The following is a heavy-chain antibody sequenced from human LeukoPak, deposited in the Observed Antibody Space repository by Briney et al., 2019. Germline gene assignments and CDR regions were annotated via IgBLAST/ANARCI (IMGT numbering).Heavy chain of an antibody. Sequence: ASVKVSCKASGYTFTDYYMHWVRQAPGRGLEWMGIINPSGGSTSYAQKFQGRVTMTRDTSASTVYMELSSLRSEDTAVYYCARDQTYYYDSRGYMAYYFDYWGQGTLVTVSS. V-gene: IGHV1-46*01. CDR1: GYTFTDYY. J-gene: IGHJ4*02. CDR3: ARDQTYYYDSRGYMAYYFDY. D-gene: IGHD3-22*01. CDR2: INPSGGST.